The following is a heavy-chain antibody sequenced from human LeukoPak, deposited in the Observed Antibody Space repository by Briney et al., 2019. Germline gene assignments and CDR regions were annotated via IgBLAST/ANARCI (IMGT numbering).Heavy chain of an antibody. D-gene: IGHD2-21*01. CDR1: GSSISSGDYY. CDR3: ASFYQAYYFDY. Sequence: PSETLSLTCTVSGSSISSGDYYWSWIRQPPGKGLEWIGYIYYSGSTYYNPSLKSRVTISVDTSKNQISLKLSSVTAATTAVYYWASFYQAYYFDYWGQGTLVTVSS. CDR2: IYYSGST. J-gene: IGHJ4*02. V-gene: IGHV4-30-4*01.